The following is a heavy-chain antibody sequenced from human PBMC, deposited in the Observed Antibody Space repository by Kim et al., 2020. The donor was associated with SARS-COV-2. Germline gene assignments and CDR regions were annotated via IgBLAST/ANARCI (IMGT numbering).Heavy chain of an antibody. CDR2: IANGGGPT. D-gene: IGHD7-27*01. Sequence: GGSLRLSCAVSGVTFTNYYVNWVRQAPGKGLELVSYIANGGGPTYYADSVKGRFIISRDDSKSSLYLQMNSLRADDTAVYYCVTSPPGDSFDLWGRGTLV. CDR1: GVTFTNYY. J-gene: IGHJ4*02. CDR3: VTSPPGDSFDL. V-gene: IGHV3-11*04.